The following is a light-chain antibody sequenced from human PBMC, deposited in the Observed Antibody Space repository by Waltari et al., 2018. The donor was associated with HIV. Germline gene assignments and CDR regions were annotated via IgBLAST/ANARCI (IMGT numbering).Light chain of an antibody. V-gene: IGLV3-25*03. J-gene: IGLJ1*01. CDR1: ALPQQY. CDR3: QSADSAGTYRV. Sequence: SYELTQPPSVSVSPGQTASITCSGDALPQQYGYWYQQKPGQAPVLVIYKDNERPSGIPERFSGSSSGTTVTLTISGVQAEDEADYYCQSADSAGTYRVFGAGTKVTVL. CDR2: KDN.